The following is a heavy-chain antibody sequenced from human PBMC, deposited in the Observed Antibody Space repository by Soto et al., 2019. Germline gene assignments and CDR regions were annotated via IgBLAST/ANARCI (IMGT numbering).Heavy chain of an antibody. CDR1: GSTLSVSE. D-gene: IGHD3-9*01. J-gene: IGHJ4*02. CDR3: AIYDILTGYYLAY. CDR2: IRDRPNNSAT. Sequence: EVQLVESGGGLVQPGGSLKLSCAASGSTLSVSEMHWVRQSSGKGLEWIGRIRDRPNNSATVYGASVKGRFTISRDDSKHMAFLQMNSLRTEDTALYYCAIYDILTGYYLAYWGQGTLVTVSS. V-gene: IGHV3-73*01.